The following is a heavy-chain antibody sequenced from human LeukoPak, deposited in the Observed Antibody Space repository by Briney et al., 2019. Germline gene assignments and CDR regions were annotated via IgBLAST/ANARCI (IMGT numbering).Heavy chain of an antibody. V-gene: IGHV1-18*01. CDR3: AREGYCSSTSCYYYYMDV. Sequence: ASVKVSCKASGYTFTSYGISWVRQAPGQGLEWMEWTSAYNGNTNYAQKLQGRVTMTTDTSTSTAYMELRSLRSDDTAVYYCAREGYCSSTSCYYYYMDVWGKGTTVTVSS. CDR1: GYTFTSYG. J-gene: IGHJ6*03. CDR2: TSAYNGNT. D-gene: IGHD2-2*01.